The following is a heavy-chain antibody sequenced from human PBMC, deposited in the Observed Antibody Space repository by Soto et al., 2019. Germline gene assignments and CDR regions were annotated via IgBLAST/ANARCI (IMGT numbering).Heavy chain of an antibody. V-gene: IGHV3-23*01. D-gene: IGHD6-6*01. CDR3: ASSIAARQGHFSFDY. Sequence: GGSLRLSCAASGFTFSSYAMSWVRQAPGKGLEWVSAISGSGGSTYYADSVKGRFTISRDNSKNTLYLQMNSLRAEDTAVYYCASSIAARQGHFSFDYWGQGTLVTVSS. J-gene: IGHJ4*02. CDR1: GFTFSSYA. CDR2: ISGSGGST.